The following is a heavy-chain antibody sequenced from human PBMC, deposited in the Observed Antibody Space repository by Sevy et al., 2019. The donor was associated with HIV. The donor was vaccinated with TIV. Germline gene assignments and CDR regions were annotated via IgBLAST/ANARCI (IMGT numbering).Heavy chain of an antibody. CDR3: ARHSSGWFLDY. CDR1: GDSISSYY. Sequence: SETLSITCTVSGDSISSYYWSWIRQPPGKGLDWIGYIYYSGTTNYSPSLKSRVTISVDTSKNQFSLKLRSVTAADTAMYYCARHSSGWFLDYRGQGTLVTVSS. CDR2: IYYSGTT. D-gene: IGHD6-19*01. V-gene: IGHV4-59*01. J-gene: IGHJ4*02.